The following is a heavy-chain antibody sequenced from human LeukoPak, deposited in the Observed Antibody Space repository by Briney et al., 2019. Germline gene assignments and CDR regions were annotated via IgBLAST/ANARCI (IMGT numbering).Heavy chain of an antibody. CDR2: ISGSGGST. CDR3: AKALSLRGSGSYYNIGAGGFDY. J-gene: IGHJ4*02. V-gene: IGHV3-23*01. Sequence: GGSLRLSCAASGFTFSSYAMSWVRQAPGKGLEWVSAISGSGGSTYYADSVKGRFTISRDNSKNTLYLQMNSLRAEDTAVYYCAKALSLRGSGSYYNIGAGGFDYWGQGTLVTVSS. CDR1: GFTFSSYA. D-gene: IGHD3-10*01.